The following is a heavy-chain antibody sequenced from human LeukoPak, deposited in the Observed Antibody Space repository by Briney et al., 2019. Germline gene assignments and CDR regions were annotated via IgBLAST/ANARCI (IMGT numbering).Heavy chain of an antibody. CDR2: IIPIFGTA. CDR1: GGTFSRYA. Sequence: GSSVKVSCKASGGTFSRYAISWVRQAPGQGLEWMGRIIPIFGTANYAQKFQGRVTITADKSTSTAYMELSSLRSEDTAVYYCASMVYYYGSGSYYPYWGQGTLVTVSS. V-gene: IGHV1-69*06. D-gene: IGHD3-10*01. J-gene: IGHJ4*02. CDR3: ASMVYYYGSGSYYPY.